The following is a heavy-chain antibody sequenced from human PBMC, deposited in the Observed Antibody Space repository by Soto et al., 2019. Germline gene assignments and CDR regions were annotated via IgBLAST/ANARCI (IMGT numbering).Heavy chain of an antibody. V-gene: IGHV1-46*01. D-gene: IGHD5-18*01. CDR2: INPSGGST. CDR1: GYTFTSYY. Sequence: ASVKVSCKASGYTFTSYYMHWVRQAPGQGLEWMGIINPSGGSTAYAQKFQGRVTMTRDTSTSTVYMEVSSLRSEDTAVYYCARGSSTSGHSYEVDYWGQGTLVTVSS. CDR3: ARGSSTSGHSYEVDY. J-gene: IGHJ4*02.